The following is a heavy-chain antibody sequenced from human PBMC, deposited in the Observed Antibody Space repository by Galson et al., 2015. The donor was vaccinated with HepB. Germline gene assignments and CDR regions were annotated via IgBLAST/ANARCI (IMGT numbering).Heavy chain of an antibody. CDR1: GFTFSSYG. D-gene: IGHD6-13*01. J-gene: IGHJ6*02. V-gene: IGHV3-30*03. CDR2: ISYDGSKK. Sequence: SLRLSCAASGFTFSSYGMHWVRQAPGKGLEWVAIISYDGSKKYHADSVKGRFTISRDNSKNTLYLQTDSLRLEDTAVYYCARDGPASSWYRAHYNAYPMDVWGQGTTVTVSS. CDR3: ARDGPASSWYRAHYNAYPMDV.